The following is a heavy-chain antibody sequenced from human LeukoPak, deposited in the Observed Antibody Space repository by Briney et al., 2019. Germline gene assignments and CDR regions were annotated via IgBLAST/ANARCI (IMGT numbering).Heavy chain of an antibody. CDR3: AKDAIAAVGYFDY. Sequence: PGGSLRLSCAASGFTFDDYATHWVRQAPGKGLEWVSGISWNSGSIGYADSVKGRFTISRDNAKNSLYLQMNSLRAEDTALYYCAKDAIAAVGYFDYWGQGTLVTVSS. V-gene: IGHV3-9*01. D-gene: IGHD6-6*01. CDR2: ISWNSGSI. CDR1: GFTFDDYA. J-gene: IGHJ4*02.